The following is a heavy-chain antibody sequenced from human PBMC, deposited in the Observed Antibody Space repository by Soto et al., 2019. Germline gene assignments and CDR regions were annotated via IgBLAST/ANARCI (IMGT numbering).Heavy chain of an antibody. CDR2: IYSSGAT. D-gene: IGHD2-21*02. V-gene: IGHV4-4*07. Sequence: LSLTCIVSGSSISGYYWSWIRQPPGKGLEWIGRIYSSGATKYNPSLRNRVTMSVDTSTDQYSLNLASMTAADTAVYFCARGPFCGNDCYFDVWGQGTQVTVSS. CDR1: GSSISGYY. CDR3: ARGPFCGNDCYFDV. J-gene: IGHJ4*02.